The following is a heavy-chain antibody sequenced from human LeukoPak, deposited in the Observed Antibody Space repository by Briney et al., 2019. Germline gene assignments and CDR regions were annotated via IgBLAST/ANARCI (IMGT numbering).Heavy chain of an antibody. CDR2: IIPIFGTA. J-gene: IGHJ4*02. Sequence: GASVKVSCKASGGTFSSYAISWVRQAPGQGLEWMGGIIPIFGTANYAQKFQGRVTITADESTSTAYMELSSLRSEDTAVYYCARTDDILTGYYDWGQGTLVTVSS. V-gene: IGHV1-69*13. CDR1: GGTFSSYA. CDR3: ARTDDILTGYYD. D-gene: IGHD3-9*01.